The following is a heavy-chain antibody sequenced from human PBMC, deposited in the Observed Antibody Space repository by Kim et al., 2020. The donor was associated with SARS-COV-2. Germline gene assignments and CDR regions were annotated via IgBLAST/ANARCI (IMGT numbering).Heavy chain of an antibody. J-gene: IGHJ4*02. CDR2: IYYSGST. D-gene: IGHD5-18*01. Sequence: SETLSLTCTVSGGSISSSSYYWGWIRQPPGKGLEWIGSIYYSGSTYYNPSLKSRVTISVDTSKNQFSLKLSSVTAADTAVYYCADGGYSYGYFGYWGQGTLVTVSS. V-gene: IGHV4-39*01. CDR3: ADGGYSYGYFGY. CDR1: GGSISSSSYY.